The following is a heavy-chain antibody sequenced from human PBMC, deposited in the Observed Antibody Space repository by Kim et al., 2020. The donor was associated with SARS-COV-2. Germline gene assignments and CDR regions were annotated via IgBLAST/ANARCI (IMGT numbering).Heavy chain of an antibody. J-gene: IGHJ6*03. CDR1: GGSISRYY. CDR3: ARSLDYSYYMDV. CDR2: IYNSGST. V-gene: IGHV4-59*01. Sequence: SETLSLTCTVSGGSISRYYWSWIRQTPGKGLEWIGYIYNSGSTIYNPSLKSRVTISLDTSKNQFSLKLNSVTAAYTAVYFCARSLDYSYYMDVWGKGTT.